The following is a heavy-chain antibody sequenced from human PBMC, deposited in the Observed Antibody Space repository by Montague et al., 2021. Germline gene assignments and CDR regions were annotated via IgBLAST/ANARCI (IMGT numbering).Heavy chain of an antibody. Sequence: SETLSLTCTVSGGAISRFYWHWIRHSAGKGLEWIGEIYYNGNTKYDPSLESRVTMSVDTSKNQFSLRLSSVPVADTAVYYCAREWGAFDSWGQGTLVTVSA. CDR3: AREWGAFDS. CDR1: GGAISRFY. CDR2: IYYNGNT. V-gene: IGHV4-59*01. D-gene: IGHD3-16*01. J-gene: IGHJ4*02.